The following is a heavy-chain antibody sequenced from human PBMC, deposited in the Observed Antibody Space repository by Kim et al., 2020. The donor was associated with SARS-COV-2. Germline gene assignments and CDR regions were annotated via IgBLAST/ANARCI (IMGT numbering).Heavy chain of an antibody. CDR2: INPNSGGT. V-gene: IGHV1-2*06. Sequence: ASVKVSCKASGYTFTGYYMHWVRQAPGQGLEWMGRINPNSGGTNYAQKFQGRVTMTRDTSISTAYMELSSLRSDDTAVYYCARASDYCTNGVCLTSFDYWGQGTLVTVSS. J-gene: IGHJ4*02. CDR3: ARASDYCTNGVCLTSFDY. D-gene: IGHD2-8*01. CDR1: GYTFTGYY.